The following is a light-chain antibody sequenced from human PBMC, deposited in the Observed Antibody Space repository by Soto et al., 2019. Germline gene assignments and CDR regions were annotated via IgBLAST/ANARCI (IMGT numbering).Light chain of an antibody. V-gene: IGKV4-1*01. CDR3: QQFYTTPCT. CDR2: WAS. CDR1: QSVLYTSNNKNY. Sequence: DIVMTQSPDSLTVSLGERATINCKSSQSVLYTSNNKNYLAWYQQKPGQPPKLLLYWASTRESGVPDRFSGSGSGTDFTLTISSLQAEDVAVYYCQQFYTTPCTFGQGTKVEI. J-gene: IGKJ1*01.